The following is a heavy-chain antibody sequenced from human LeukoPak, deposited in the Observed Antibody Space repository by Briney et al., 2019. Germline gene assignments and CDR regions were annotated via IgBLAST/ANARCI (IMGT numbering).Heavy chain of an antibody. CDR1: GFTFSSYS. D-gene: IGHD1-26*01. CDR2: VSAGGLST. CDR3: ARRKVGPTNYYCGVDV. V-gene: IGHV3-23*01. J-gene: IGHJ6*02. Sequence: PGGSLRLSCAASGFTFSSYSMSWVRQSPGKGLEWVSAVSAGGLSTYYADSVKGRFTISRDNSKHTLYLQMNSLTADDTALYYCARRKVGPTNYYCGVDVWGQGTTVTVSS.